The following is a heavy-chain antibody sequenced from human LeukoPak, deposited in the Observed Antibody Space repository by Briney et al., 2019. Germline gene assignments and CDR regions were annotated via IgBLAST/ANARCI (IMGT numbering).Heavy chain of an antibody. CDR2: INSDGSST. D-gene: IGHD3-22*01. V-gene: IGHV3-74*01. CDR1: GFTFSSYW. CDR3: ARARRYYDSSGYYSGDAFDI. Sequence: GGSLRLSCAASGFTFSSYWMHWVRQAPGKGLVWVSRINSDGSSTSYADSVKGRFTISRDNAKNTLYLQMNSLRAEDTAVYYCARARRYYDSSGYYSGDAFDIWGQGTMVTVSS. J-gene: IGHJ3*02.